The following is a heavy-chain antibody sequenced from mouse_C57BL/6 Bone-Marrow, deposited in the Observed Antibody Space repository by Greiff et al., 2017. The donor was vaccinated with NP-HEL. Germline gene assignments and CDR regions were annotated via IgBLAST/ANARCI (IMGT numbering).Heavy chain of an antibody. Sequence: EVKLEESGPVLVKPGASVKMSCKASGYTFTDYYMNWVKQSHGKSLEWIGVINPYNGGTSYNQKFKGKATLTVDKSSSTAYMELNSLTSEDSAVYYCASPPLYWYFDVWGTGTTVTVSS. CDR1: GYTFTDYY. V-gene: IGHV1-19*01. J-gene: IGHJ1*03. CDR2: INPYNGGT. D-gene: IGHD6-1*01. CDR3: ASPPLYWYFDV.